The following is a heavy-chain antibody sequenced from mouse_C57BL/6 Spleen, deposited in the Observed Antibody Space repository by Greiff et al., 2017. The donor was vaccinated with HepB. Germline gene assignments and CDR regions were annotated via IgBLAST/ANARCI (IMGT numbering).Heavy chain of an antibody. CDR3: ARQGGYYDYDGAMDY. CDR1: GFTFSDYY. CDR2: ISNGGGST. J-gene: IGHJ4*01. V-gene: IGHV5-12*01. D-gene: IGHD2-4*01. Sequence: EVMLVESGGGLVQPGGSLKLSCAASGFTFSDYYMYWVRQTPEKRLEWVAYISNGGGSTYYPDTVKGRFTISRDNAKNTLYLQMSRLKSEDTAMYYCARQGGYYDYDGAMDYWGQGTSVTVSS.